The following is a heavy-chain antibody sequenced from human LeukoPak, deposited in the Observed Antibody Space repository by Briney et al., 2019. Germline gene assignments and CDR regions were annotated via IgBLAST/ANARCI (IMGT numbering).Heavy chain of an antibody. CDR3: ARARRQDSFWFDP. CDR2: IYYSGST. V-gene: IGHV4-39*07. CDR1: GGSISSSSYY. J-gene: IGHJ5*02. Sequence: SSETLSPTCTVSGGSISSSSYYWGWIRQPPGKGLEWIGSIYYSGSTYYNPSLKSRVTISVDTSKNQFSLKLSSVTAADTAVYYCARARRQDSFWFDPWGQGTLVTVSS.